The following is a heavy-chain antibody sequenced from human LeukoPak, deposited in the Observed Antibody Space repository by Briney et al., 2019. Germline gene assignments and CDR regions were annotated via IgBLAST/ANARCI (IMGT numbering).Heavy chain of an antibody. CDR2: IIPIFGTA. J-gene: IGHJ5*02. CDR1: GGTFSSYA. Sequence: SVKVSCKASGGTFSSYAISWVRQAPGQGLEWMGGIIPIFGTANYAQKFQGRVTITADASTSTAYMELSSLRSEDTAVYYCARSKGAYSSSWYFGWFDPWGQGTLVTVSS. V-gene: IGHV1-69*13. CDR3: ARSKGAYSSSWYFGWFDP. D-gene: IGHD6-13*01.